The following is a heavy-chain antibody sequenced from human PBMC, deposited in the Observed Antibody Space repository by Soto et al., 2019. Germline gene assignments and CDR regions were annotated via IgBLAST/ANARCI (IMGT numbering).Heavy chain of an antibody. V-gene: IGHV3-30*18. J-gene: IGHJ4*02. D-gene: IGHD6-19*01. Sequence: QVQLVESGGGVVQPGRSLRLSCAASGFTFSSYGMHWVRQAPGKGLEWVAVISYDGSNKYYADSVKGRFTISRDNSKNTLYLQMNSLRAEDTAVYYCAKDREEQWLVLDAYWGQGTLVTVSS. CDR1: GFTFSSYG. CDR2: ISYDGSNK. CDR3: AKDREEQWLVLDAY.